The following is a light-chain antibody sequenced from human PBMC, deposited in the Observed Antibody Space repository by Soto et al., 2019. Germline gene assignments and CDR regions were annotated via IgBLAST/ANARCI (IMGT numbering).Light chain of an antibody. J-gene: IGKJ1*01. V-gene: IGKV1-5*03. CDR1: QSFSTW. CDR2: KTS. CDR3: QQYNFYWT. Sequence: DIQITQSPSTLSASVGDRVTITCRASQSFSTWLARYQQKPGKAPKLLIYKTSTLESGVPSRFSGSGSGTEFTLTISSLQPDDFATYYCQQYNFYWTFGQGTKVEIK.